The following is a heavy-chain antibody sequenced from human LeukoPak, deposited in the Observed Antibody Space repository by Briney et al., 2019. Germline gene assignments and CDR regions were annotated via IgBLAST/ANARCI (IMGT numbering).Heavy chain of an antibody. CDR3: TEMHRYNY. D-gene: IGHD5-24*01. Sequence: GGSLRLSCAASGFTFSNAWMNWVRQAPGKGLEWVGRIKTKTDAETPDYAAPVKGRFTISRDDSKNTLYLQMDSLKTEDTAVYYCTEMHRYNYWDQGTLVTVSS. J-gene: IGHJ4*02. CDR2: IKTKTDAETP. CDR1: GFTFSNAW. V-gene: IGHV3-15*01.